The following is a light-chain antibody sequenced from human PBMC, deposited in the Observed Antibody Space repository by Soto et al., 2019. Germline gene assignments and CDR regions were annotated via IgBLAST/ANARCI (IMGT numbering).Light chain of an antibody. J-gene: IGLJ2*01. CDR2: TNN. CDR1: SSNIGRNY. Sequence: QSVLNQPPSASGTPGQRVTISCSGGSSNIGRNYVYWYQQLPGMAPTLLIHTNNQRPSGVPDRFSGSKSGTSASLAVSGLRSEDEADYYCASWDESLGGVCGGGPKATVL. V-gene: IGLV1-47*02. CDR3: ASWDESLGGV.